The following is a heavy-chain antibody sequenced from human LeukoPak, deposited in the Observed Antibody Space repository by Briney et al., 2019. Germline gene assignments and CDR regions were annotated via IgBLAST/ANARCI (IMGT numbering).Heavy chain of an antibody. J-gene: IGHJ6*02. CDR1: GGTFISYA. Sequence: ASVKVSCKASGGTFISYAISWVRHAPGQGLEWMGWISGYNGNTNYAQKFQGRVTMTTDTSTSTAYLELRRLRSDDTAIYYCAREFCSGGGCYYYGMDVWGQGTTVTVS. CDR2: ISGYNGNT. V-gene: IGHV1-18*01. D-gene: IGHD2-15*01. CDR3: AREFCSGGGCYYYGMDV.